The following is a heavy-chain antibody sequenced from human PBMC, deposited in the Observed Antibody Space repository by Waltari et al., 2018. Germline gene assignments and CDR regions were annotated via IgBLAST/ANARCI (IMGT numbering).Heavy chain of an antibody. CDR2: ISSTGTYT. Sequence: EVNLVESGGGLVRPGGSLRLPGATSGFTCNPHPINWVRQAPGKGLEWVSLISSTGTYTFYADSVKGRFSTSRDNAQTSVYLQLNSLKVEDTAVYYCARAGRNGYSYLDYWGQGTLVTVST. CDR1: GFTCNPHP. V-gene: IGHV3-21*01. J-gene: IGHJ4*02. CDR3: ARAGRNGYSYLDY. D-gene: IGHD2-15*01.